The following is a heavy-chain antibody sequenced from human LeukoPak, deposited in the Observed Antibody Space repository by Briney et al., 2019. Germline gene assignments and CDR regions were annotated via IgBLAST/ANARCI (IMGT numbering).Heavy chain of an antibody. Sequence: SETLSLTCAVYGGSFSGYYWSWIRQPPGKGLEWIGEINHSGSTNYNPSLKSRVTISVDTSKNQFSLKLSSVPAADTAVYYCARGGAATSYYYYYYMDVWGKGTTVTVSS. CDR3: ARGGAATSYYYYYYMDV. D-gene: IGHD6-13*01. V-gene: IGHV4-34*01. CDR1: GGSFSGYY. J-gene: IGHJ6*03. CDR2: INHSGST.